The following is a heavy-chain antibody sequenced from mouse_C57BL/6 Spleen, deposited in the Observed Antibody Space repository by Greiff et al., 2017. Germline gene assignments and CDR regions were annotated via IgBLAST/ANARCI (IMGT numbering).Heavy chain of an antibody. D-gene: IGHD4-1*01. CDR1: GFSLSTFGMG. CDR2: IWWDDDK. J-gene: IGHJ2*01. CDR3: ARIQANWMYYFDY. Sequence: QVQLKQSGPGILQPSQTLSLTCSFSGFSLSTFGMGVGWIRQPSGKGLEWLAHIWWDDDKYYNPALQSRLTISKDTTKNQVFLKIANVDTSDTATYSCARIQANWMYYFDYWGQGTTRPVSS. V-gene: IGHV8-8*01.